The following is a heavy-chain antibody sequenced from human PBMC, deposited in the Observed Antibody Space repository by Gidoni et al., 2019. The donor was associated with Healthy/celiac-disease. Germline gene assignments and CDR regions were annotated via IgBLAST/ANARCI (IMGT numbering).Heavy chain of an antibody. V-gene: IGHV3-15*01. D-gene: IGHD5-18*01. CDR3: TVDTAMVPFDP. CDR2: IKSKTDGGTT. CDR1: GFTFSNAW. Sequence: EVQLVESGGGLVKPGGSLRLSCAASGFTFSNAWMSWVRQAPGKGLEWVGRIKSKTDGGTTDYAAPVKGRFTISRDDSKNTLYLQMNSLKTEDTAVYYCTVDTAMVPFDPWGQGTLVTVSS. J-gene: IGHJ5*02.